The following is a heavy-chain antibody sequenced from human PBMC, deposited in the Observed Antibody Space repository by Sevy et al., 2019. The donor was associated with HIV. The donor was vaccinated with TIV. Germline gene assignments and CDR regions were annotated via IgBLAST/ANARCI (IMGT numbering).Heavy chain of an antibody. D-gene: IGHD3-3*01. CDR2: ISYDGNDK. CDR3: ARDQQITIVGEITDYYFYYGMDV. V-gene: IGHV3-30*04. Sequence: GGSLRLSCAVSGFTFSRFGMHWVRQAPGKGLEWVAVISYDGNDKHYAESVKGRFTISRDNSKKRLNLEMNGLRAEDTAVYYCARDQQITIVGEITDYYFYYGMDVWGQGTTVTVSS. J-gene: IGHJ6*02. CDR1: GFTFSRFG.